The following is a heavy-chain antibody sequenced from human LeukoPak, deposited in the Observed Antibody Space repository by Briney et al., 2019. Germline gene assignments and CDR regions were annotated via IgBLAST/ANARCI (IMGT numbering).Heavy chain of an antibody. Sequence: GESLKISCRGFGYSFTSYWIAWVRQMPGKGLEWMGIIYPGDSDTRYSPSFQGLVTFSADKSISTAYLQWSSLKASDTAMYYCARVGYSSSSGGDGAFDIWGQGTMVTVSS. CDR2: IYPGDSDT. CDR3: ARVGYSSSSGGDGAFDI. J-gene: IGHJ3*02. CDR1: GYSFTSYW. D-gene: IGHD6-6*01. V-gene: IGHV5-51*01.